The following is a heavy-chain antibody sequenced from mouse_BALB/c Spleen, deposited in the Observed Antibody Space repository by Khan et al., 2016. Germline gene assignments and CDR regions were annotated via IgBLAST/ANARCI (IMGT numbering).Heavy chain of an antibody. CDR2: INTSTGEP. CDR1: GYTFTNYG. CDR3: ARGYGNYPNWYFDV. J-gene: IGHJ1*01. D-gene: IGHD2-10*02. V-gene: IGHV9-1*02. Sequence: QIQLVQSGPELKKPGETVKISCKASGYTFTNYGMNWVKQAPGKGLKWMGWINTSTGEPTYADDFKGRFAFSLETSASTAYLQINNLKNEDMATYFCARGYGNYPNWYFDVWGAGTTVTVSS.